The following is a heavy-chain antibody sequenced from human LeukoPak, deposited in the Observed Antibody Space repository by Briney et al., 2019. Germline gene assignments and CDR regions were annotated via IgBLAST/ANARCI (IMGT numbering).Heavy chain of an antibody. CDR2: ISGSGGST. Sequence: PGGSLRLSCAASGFTFSSYAMSWVRQAPGKGLEWVSAISGSGGSTYYADSVKGRFTISRDNSKNTLYLQMNSLRAEDTAVYYCAKEGLHYDFWSGYYLAEYFQHWGQGTLVTVSS. CDR1: GFTFSSYA. V-gene: IGHV3-23*01. CDR3: AKEGLHYDFWSGYYLAEYFQH. D-gene: IGHD3-3*01. J-gene: IGHJ1*01.